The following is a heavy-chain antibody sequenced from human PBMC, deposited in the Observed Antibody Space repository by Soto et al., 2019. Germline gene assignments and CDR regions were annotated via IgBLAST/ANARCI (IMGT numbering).Heavy chain of an antibody. CDR2: ISSSSSTI. CDR1: GFTFGSYS. D-gene: IGHD3-3*01. Sequence: GGSLRLSCAASGFTFGSYSMYWVRQAPGKGLEWVSYISSSSSTIYYADSVKGRFTISRDNAKNSLYLQMNSLTAADTAVYYCVTSYFDFWSGSYLAYFDYWSQGTLVTVSS. V-gene: IGHV3-48*01. J-gene: IGHJ4*02. CDR3: VTSYFDFWSGSYLAYFDY.